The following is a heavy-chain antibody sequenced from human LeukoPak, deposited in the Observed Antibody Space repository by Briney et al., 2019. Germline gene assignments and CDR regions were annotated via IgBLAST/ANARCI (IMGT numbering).Heavy chain of an antibody. CDR2: ISAYNGNT. Sequence: ASVKVSCKASGYTFTSYGISWVRQAPGQGLEWMGWISAYNGNTNYAQKLQGRVTMTTDTSTSTAYMELSRLRSDDTAVYYCARVSIQLWLRLLDYWGQGTLVTVSS. CDR3: ARVSIQLWLRLLDY. V-gene: IGHV1-18*01. J-gene: IGHJ4*02. CDR1: GYTFTSYG. D-gene: IGHD5-18*01.